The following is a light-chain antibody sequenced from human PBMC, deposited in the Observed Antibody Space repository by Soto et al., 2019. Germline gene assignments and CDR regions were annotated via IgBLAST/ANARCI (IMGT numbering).Light chain of an antibody. J-gene: IGLJ1*01. V-gene: IGLV2-11*01. Sequence: QSALTQPRSVSGSPGQSVTVSCIGTSCDVGDYNSVSWYQQHPGKAPKLMIYDVSKRPSGVPDRFSGSKSGNTASLTISGLQAEDEADYYCCSYVGGYSYVFGIGTKVTVL. CDR1: SCDVGDYNS. CDR2: DVS. CDR3: CSYVGGYSYV.